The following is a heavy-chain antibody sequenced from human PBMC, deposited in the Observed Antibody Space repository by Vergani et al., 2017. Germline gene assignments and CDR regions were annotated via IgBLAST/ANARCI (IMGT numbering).Heavy chain of an antibody. D-gene: IGHD2-8*01. CDR2: IYPGDSDT. CDR3: ARPGYCTNGVCYHAFDI. CDR1: GYSFTSYW. Sequence: EVQLVQSGAEVKKPGESLKISCKGSGYSFTSYWIGWVRQMPGKGLEGMGIIYPGDSDTRYSPSFQGQVTISADKSISTAYLQWSNLKASHTAMYYCARPGYCTNGVCYHAFDIWGQGTMVTVSS. J-gene: IGHJ3*02. V-gene: IGHV5-51*03.